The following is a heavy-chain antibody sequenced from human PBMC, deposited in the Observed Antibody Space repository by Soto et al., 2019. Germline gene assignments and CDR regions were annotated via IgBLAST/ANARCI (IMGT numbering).Heavy chain of an antibody. D-gene: IGHD3-3*01. Sequence: PGGSLRLSCTASGFTFGDYAMSWFRQAPGKGLEWVGFIRGKAYGGTTEYAASVKGRFTISRDDSKSIAHLQMNSLKTEDTAVYYCTRDRNYDFWSGYGYYYYYGMDVWGQGTTVTVSS. CDR3: TRDRNYDFWSGYGYYYYYGMDV. CDR1: GFTFGDYA. J-gene: IGHJ6*02. V-gene: IGHV3-49*03. CDR2: IRGKAYGGTT.